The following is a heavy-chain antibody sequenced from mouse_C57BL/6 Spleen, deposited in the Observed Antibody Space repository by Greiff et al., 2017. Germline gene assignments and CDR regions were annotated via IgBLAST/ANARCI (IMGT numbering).Heavy chain of an antibody. CDR3: TRSNYSNSPLFDY. V-gene: IGHV1-15*01. CDR2: IDPETGGT. J-gene: IGHJ2*01. Sequence: QVQLKESGAELVRPGASVTLSCKASGYTFTDYEMHWVKQTPVHGLEWIGAIDPETGGTAYNQKFKGKAILTADKSSSTAYMELRSLTSEDSAVYYCTRSNYSNSPLFDYWGQGTTLTVSS. CDR1: GYTFTDYE. D-gene: IGHD2-5*01.